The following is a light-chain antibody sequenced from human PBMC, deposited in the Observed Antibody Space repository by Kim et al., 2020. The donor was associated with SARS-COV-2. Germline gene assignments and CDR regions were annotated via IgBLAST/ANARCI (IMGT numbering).Light chain of an antibody. CDR1: QSISIY. J-gene: IGKJ2*01. CDR2: AAS. Sequence: SLGHRVTITCRASQSISIYLNWFQQKPGKAPKLLIYAASSLQSGVPSRFSGSGSGTDFTLTISSLQPEDSATYYCQQSFSSPPYTFGQGTKVEIK. V-gene: IGKV1-39*01. CDR3: QQSFSSPPYT.